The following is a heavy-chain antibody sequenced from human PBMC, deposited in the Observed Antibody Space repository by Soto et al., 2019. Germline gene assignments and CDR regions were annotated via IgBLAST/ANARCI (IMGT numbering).Heavy chain of an antibody. Sequence: GTLSLTCTVSGGSISSSSYYWGWIRQPPGKGLEWIGSIYYSGSTYYNPSLKSRVTISVDTSKNQFSLKLSSVTAADTAVYYCARLKRQLVRNNWFDPWGQGTLVTVSS. CDR1: GGSISSSSYY. CDR2: IYYSGST. D-gene: IGHD6-13*01. J-gene: IGHJ5*02. V-gene: IGHV4-39*01. CDR3: ARLKRQLVRNNWFDP.